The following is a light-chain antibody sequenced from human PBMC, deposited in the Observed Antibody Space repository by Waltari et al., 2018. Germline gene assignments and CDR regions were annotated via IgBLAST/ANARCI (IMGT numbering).Light chain of an antibody. Sequence: IVVTQFPDSLPVSLGERATINCKNSHSVVLSSNGRSYLAWYQQKPGQSPTLLFSWASTRESGVHDRFFASGSGTDFTLTISSLQSEDVAVYYWLQYYTNPYTFGQGTKLEIK. V-gene: IGKV4-1*01. J-gene: IGKJ2*01. CDR3: LQYYTNPYT. CDR2: WAS. CDR1: HSVVLSSNGRSY.